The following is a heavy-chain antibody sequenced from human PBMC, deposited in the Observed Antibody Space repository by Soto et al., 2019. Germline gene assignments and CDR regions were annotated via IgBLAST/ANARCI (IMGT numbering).Heavy chain of an antibody. CDR3: ARYVTRWAFDI. CDR2: INHSGST. CDR1: GGSFSGYY. Sequence: SETLSLTCAVYGGSFSGYYWSWIRQPPGKGLEWIGEINHSGSTNYNPSLKSRVTISVDTSKNQFSLKLSSVTAADTAVYYCARYVTRWAFDIWGQGTMVTVSS. D-gene: IGHD2-21*02. J-gene: IGHJ3*02. V-gene: IGHV4-34*01.